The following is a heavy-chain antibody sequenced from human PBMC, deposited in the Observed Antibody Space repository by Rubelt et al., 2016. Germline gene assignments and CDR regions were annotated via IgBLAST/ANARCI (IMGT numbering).Heavy chain of an antibody. CDR2: IHPGDSAT. V-gene: IGHV5-51*01. CDR1: GYRFTNYW. D-gene: IGHD5-12*01. Sequence: EVQLVQSGAEVKKPGESLKISCKGSGYRFTNYWIGWVRQMPGKGLEWMGIIHPGDSATRYSPAFHGQVTISADKSINTAYLQWSSLKASDTAIYYCSRLMGYSTIDYWGQGTLGTVSS. CDR3: SRLMGYSTIDY. J-gene: IGHJ4*02.